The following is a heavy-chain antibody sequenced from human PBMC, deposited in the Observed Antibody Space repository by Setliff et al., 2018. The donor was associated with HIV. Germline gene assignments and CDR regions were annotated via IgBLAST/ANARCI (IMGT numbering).Heavy chain of an antibody. D-gene: IGHD4-17*01. Sequence: GSLRLSCTTSGFTFSTYPMNWVRQAPGKGLEWVAYITGSSDIIHYADSVQGRFTVSRDNAKNSLHLQMNSLRVEDTAVYYCATPLMTTTVTKDHWGQGTLVTVSS. V-gene: IGHV3-48*01. J-gene: IGHJ4*02. CDR2: ITGSSDII. CDR3: ATPLMTTTVTKDH. CDR1: GFTFSTYP.